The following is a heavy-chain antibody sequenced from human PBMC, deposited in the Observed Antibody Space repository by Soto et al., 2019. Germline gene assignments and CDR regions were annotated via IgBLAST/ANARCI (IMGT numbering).Heavy chain of an antibody. CDR3: ACATGTDYYYGLDA. D-gene: IGHD1-1*01. J-gene: IGHJ6*02. V-gene: IGHV4-4*02. Sequence: QVQLQESGPGLVKPSGTLSLTCAVSGVSINNSNWWSWVRQPPGKGLEWIGEIYHSGSTNYNSSLKSRLTITIDKSKNQSSLKLSSVTAADTAVYYCACATGTDYYYGLDAWGQGTTVTVSS. CDR2: IYHSGST. CDR1: GVSINNSNW.